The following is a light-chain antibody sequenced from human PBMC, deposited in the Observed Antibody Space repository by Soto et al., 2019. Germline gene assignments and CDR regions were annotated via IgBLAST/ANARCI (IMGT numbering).Light chain of an antibody. V-gene: IGKV1-5*03. CDR1: QSVSNW. Sequence: DIQMTQSPSTLSASVGDRVTITCRASQSVSNWLAWYQQKPGKAPKILIYKASSLESGVPSRFSGSGSGTEFTLTISSLRPDDFETYYCQQYNGYRWTFGQGTKVDIK. J-gene: IGKJ1*01. CDR2: KAS. CDR3: QQYNGYRWT.